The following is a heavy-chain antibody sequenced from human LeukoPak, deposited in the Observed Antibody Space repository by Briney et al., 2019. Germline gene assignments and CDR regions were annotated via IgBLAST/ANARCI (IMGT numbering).Heavy chain of an antibody. CDR3: ARKYSRSSSLVDY. V-gene: IGHV5-51*01. D-gene: IGHD6-6*01. CDR2: IYPGDSDT. CDR1: GYSFTSYW. J-gene: IGHJ4*02. Sequence: GASLKISCKGSGYSFTSYWIGWVRQMPGKGLEWMGIIYPGDSDTRYSPSFQGQVTISADKSISTAYLQWSSLKASDTAMYYCARKYSRSSSLVDYWGQGTLVTVST.